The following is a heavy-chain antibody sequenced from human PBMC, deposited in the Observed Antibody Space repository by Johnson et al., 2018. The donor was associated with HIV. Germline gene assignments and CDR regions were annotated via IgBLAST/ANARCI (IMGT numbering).Heavy chain of an antibody. Sequence: VQLVESGGGVVRPGGSLRLSCAASGFIFDDHGMTWVRQAPGKGLEWVSGINWTGGSIGYADSVKGRFTISRDNAKNSLYLQMNSLRGEDTALYYCARARGQLTRGDDAFDIWGQGTMVTVSS. CDR2: INWTGGSI. V-gene: IGHV3-20*04. D-gene: IGHD6-13*01. J-gene: IGHJ3*02. CDR1: GFIFDDHG. CDR3: ARARGQLTRGDDAFDI.